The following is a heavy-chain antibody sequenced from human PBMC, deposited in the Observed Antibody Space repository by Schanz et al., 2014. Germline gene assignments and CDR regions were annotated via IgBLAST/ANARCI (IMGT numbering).Heavy chain of an antibody. Sequence: QVQLVESGGGVVQPGRSLRLSCAASGFTFTSYAMHWVRQAPGKGLEWVAVISYDGSIKFYTDSVKGRFTISRDNSKNTLNLQMISLRTEDTAVYYCAREGGLSGAPLFDCWGQGTLVTVSS. V-gene: IGHV3-30*04. CDR2: ISYDGSIK. CDR1: GFTFTSYA. D-gene: IGHD3-16*02. CDR3: AREGGLSGAPLFDC. J-gene: IGHJ4*02.